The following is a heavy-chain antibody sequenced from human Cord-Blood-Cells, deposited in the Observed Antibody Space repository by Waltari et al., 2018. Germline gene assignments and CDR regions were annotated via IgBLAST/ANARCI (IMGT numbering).Heavy chain of an antibody. CDR1: GYPLASYA. J-gene: IGHJ3*02. CDR3: ARALHYYGSGSYLAPFDI. D-gene: IGHD3-10*01. CDR2: LNAGNGNT. V-gene: IGHV1-3*01. Sequence: QVQLLQSGAELKKPAASVKAFCAPSGYPLASYALHWVCPAPAPRLEWMGWLNAGNGNTKYSQKFQGRVTITRDTSASTAYMELSSLRSEDTAVYYCARALHYYGSGSYLAPFDIWGQGTMVTVSS.